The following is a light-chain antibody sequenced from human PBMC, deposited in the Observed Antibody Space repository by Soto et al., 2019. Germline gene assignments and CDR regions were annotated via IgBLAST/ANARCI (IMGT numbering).Light chain of an antibody. CDR3: QQYNSFSPT. V-gene: IGKV1-5*03. CDR1: QSFSGW. J-gene: IGKJ1*01. CDR2: KAF. Sequence: DIQMTQSPSTLSASVGDRVTITCRASQSFSGWLAWYQQKPGKAPNLLIYKAFSLESGVPSRFSGSGSGTEFTLTISSLQPDDFATYYCQQYNSFSPTFGQGTRVEIK.